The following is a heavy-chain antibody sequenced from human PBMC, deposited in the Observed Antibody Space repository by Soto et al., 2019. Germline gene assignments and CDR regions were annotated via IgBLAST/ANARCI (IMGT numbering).Heavy chain of an antibody. CDR2: IIPISGTA. Sequence: QVQLVQSGAEVKKPVSSVKVSCKASGGTFSSYAISWVRQASGQGLEWMGGIIPISGTANYAQKFQGRVAITADESTSTAYMELSSLRSEDTAVYYCARSQGSSTSLEIYYYYYYGIDVWGQGTTVTVSS. V-gene: IGHV1-69*01. D-gene: IGHD2-2*01. CDR3: ARSQGSSTSLEIYYYYYYGIDV. CDR1: GGTFSSYA. J-gene: IGHJ6*02.